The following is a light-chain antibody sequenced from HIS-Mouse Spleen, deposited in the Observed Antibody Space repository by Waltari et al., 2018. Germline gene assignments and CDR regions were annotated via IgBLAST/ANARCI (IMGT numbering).Light chain of an antibody. J-gene: IGKJ2*01. Sequence: EIVMTQSPATLSVSPGERATLSPRASQSVSSNLAWYQQKHGQAPRLLIYGASTRATGIPARFSGSGSGTEFTLTISSLQSEDFAVYYCQQYNNWPLYTFGQGTKLEIK. CDR3: QQYNNWPLYT. CDR1: QSVSSN. V-gene: IGKV3-15*01. CDR2: GAS.